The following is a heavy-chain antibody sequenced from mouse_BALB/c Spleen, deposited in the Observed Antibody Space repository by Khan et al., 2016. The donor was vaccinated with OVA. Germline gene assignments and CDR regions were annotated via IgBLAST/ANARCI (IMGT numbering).Heavy chain of an antibody. CDR2: IWNDGST. CDR1: GFSLTNYG. CDR3: ARQPYYHYNIMDY. Sequence: VQLKQSGPGLVAPSQSLSITCTISGFSLTNYGVHWVRQPPGKGLEWLVVIWNDGSTTYNSALKSRLTISKDHSKSQVFLKMNSLQTDDTAMYFCARQPYYHYNIMDYWGQGTSVTVSS. V-gene: IGHV2-6-1*01. J-gene: IGHJ4*01. D-gene: IGHD2-10*01.